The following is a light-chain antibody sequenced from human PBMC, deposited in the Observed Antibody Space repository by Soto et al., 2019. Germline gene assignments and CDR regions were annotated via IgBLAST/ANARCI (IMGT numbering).Light chain of an antibody. J-gene: IGKJ3*01. CDR3: KQRSNWQGFT. V-gene: IGKV3-11*01. CDR1: QSVSSY. Sequence: EIVLTQSPATLSLSPGERATLSCRASQSVSSYLAWYQQKPGQAPRLLIYDASNRATGIPARFSGSGSGTDFTLTISSLEPEDFAVYYCKQRSNWQGFTFGPGTKVDIK. CDR2: DAS.